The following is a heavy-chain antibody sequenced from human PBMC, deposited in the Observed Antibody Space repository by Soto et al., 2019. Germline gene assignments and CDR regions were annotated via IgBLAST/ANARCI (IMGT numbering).Heavy chain of an antibody. D-gene: IGHD6-13*01. V-gene: IGHV3-53*01. Sequence: ESGGGLIQPGGSLRLSCAASGFTINSNFMNWVRQAPGKGLEWVSVIYTGGGTYYADSVKGRFTISRDNSKNTLYLQMNSLRAEDTAVYYCARDSSSWFYFDYWGQGTLVTVSS. CDR3: ARDSSSWFYFDY. CDR1: GFTINSNF. J-gene: IGHJ4*02. CDR2: IYTGGGT.